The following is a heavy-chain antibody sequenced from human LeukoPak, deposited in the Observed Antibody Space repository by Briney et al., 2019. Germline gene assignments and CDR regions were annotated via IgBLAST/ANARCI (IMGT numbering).Heavy chain of an antibody. Sequence: GGSLRLSCAASGFTFSSYAMHWVRQAPGKGLEWVAVISYDGSNKYYADSVKGRFTISRDNSKNTLYLQMNSLRAEDTAVYYCARVTTVGTYYYYYGMDVWGQGTTVTVSS. D-gene: IGHD4-4*01. V-gene: IGHV3-30-3*01. J-gene: IGHJ6*02. CDR1: GFTFSSYA. CDR2: ISYDGSNK. CDR3: ARVTTVGTYYYYYGMDV.